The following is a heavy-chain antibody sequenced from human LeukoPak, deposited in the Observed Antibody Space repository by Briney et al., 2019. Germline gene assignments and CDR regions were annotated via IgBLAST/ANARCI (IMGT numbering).Heavy chain of an antibody. V-gene: IGHV3-74*01. Sequence: GGSLRLSCAASGFTFSSYWMHWVRQAPGKGLVWVSRINSDGSSTSYADSVKGQFTISRDNAKNTLYLQMNSLRAEDTAVYYCARDRGYYDSSGYYSLDYWGQGTLVTVSS. CDR3: ARDRGYYDSSGYYSLDY. CDR1: GFTFSSYW. CDR2: INSDGSST. D-gene: IGHD3-22*01. J-gene: IGHJ4*02.